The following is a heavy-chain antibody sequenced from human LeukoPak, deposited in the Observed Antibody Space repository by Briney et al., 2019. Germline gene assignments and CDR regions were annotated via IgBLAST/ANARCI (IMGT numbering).Heavy chain of an antibody. CDR2: IYSGGGT. J-gene: IGHJ3*02. V-gene: IGHV3-66*02. Sequence: HTGGSLRLSCAASGFTVSSNYMSWVRQAPGKGLEWVSVIYSGGGTDYADSVKGRFTIPRDNSKNTLYLQMNSLRAEDTAVYYCARAVGVTAIHNAFDIWGQGTMVTVSS. CDR1: GFTVSSNY. D-gene: IGHD2-21*02. CDR3: ARAVGVTAIHNAFDI.